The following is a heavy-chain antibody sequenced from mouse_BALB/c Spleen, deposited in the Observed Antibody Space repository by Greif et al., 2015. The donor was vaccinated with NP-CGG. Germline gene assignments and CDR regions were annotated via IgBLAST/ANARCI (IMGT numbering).Heavy chain of an antibody. D-gene: IGHD2-14*01. CDR3: ARTYYRHEGFAY. CDR1: GFSLTSYG. J-gene: IGHJ3*01. Sequence: VQLQQSGPGLVAPSQSLSITCTVSGFSLTSYGVHWVRQPPGKGLEWLGVIWAGGSTNYNSALMSRLSISKDNSKSXVFLKMNSLQTDDAAMYYCARTYYRHEGFAYWGQGTLVTVSA. V-gene: IGHV2-9*02. CDR2: IWAGGST.